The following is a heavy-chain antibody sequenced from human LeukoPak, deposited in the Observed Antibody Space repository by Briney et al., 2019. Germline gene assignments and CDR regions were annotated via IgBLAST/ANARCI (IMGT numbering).Heavy chain of an antibody. D-gene: IGHD2-8*01. J-gene: IGHJ4*02. CDR3: SRENGAFSPFGY. V-gene: IGHV4-4*02. Sequence: PSDTLTLTCAVCGGSISSSNWWSWVRQPARKGHKCIGEIYHSGSPHSNPSLKSRVTISVDKSKNQFSLKLSSVTAADTAVYYCSRENGAFSPFGYWGQGILVTV. CDR2: IYHSGSP. CDR1: GGSISSSNW.